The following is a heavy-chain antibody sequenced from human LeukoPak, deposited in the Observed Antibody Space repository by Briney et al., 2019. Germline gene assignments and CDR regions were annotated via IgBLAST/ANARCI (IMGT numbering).Heavy chain of an antibody. V-gene: IGHV3-30*03. D-gene: IGHD3-9*01. Sequence: PGRSLRLSCAASGFTFSSYGMHWVRQAPGKGLEWVAVISYDGSNKYYADSEKGRFTISRDNSKNTLYLQMNSLRAEDTAVYYCARSAHYDILTGVDYWGQGTLVTVSS. J-gene: IGHJ4*02. CDR3: ARSAHYDILTGVDY. CDR2: ISYDGSNK. CDR1: GFTFSSYG.